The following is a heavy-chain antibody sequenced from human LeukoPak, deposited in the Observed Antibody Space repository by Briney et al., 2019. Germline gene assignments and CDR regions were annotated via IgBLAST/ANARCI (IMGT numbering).Heavy chain of an antibody. CDR1: GFTFSGSW. V-gene: IGHV3-7*01. J-gene: IGHJ6*02. CDR2: IKKDGSEK. CDR3: ATYTNWVAGDV. D-gene: IGHD3-16*01. Sequence: GGSLRLSCVASGFTFSGSWMSWVRQAPGKGLEWVADIKKDGSEKEYVDSVKGRFTISRDNAKNSLFLQMDSLRAEDTAVYYCATYTNWVAGDVWGQGTTVSVSS.